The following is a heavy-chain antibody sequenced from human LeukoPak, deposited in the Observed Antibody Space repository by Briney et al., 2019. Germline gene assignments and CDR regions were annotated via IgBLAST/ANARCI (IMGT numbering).Heavy chain of an antibody. D-gene: IGHD2-2*01. CDR2: ISSSSSYI. V-gene: IGHV3-21*01. CDR1: GFTFSSYS. Sequence: GGSLRLSCAASGFTFSSYSMNWVRQAPGKGLEWVSSISSSSSYIYYADSVKGRFTISRDNAKNSLYLQMNSLRAEDTAVYYCAVDDEPAAFFDYWGQGTLVTVSS. J-gene: IGHJ4*02. CDR3: AVDDEPAAFFDY.